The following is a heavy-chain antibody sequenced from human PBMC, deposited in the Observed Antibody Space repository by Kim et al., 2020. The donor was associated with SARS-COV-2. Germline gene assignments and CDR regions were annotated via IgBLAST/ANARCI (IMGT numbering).Heavy chain of an antibody. CDR1: GFTVNSNS. CDR2: IYRGGST. V-gene: IGHV3-53*04. J-gene: IGHJ4*01. CDR3: ATDCGVDCPNLAY. Sequence: GGSLRLSCAASGFTVNSNSMTWVRQAPGKGLEWVSVIYRGGSTHYADSVKGRFTISRHNSKNTLFLQMNGLRPDDTAVYYCATDCGVDCPNLAYWGHGTLVTVSS. D-gene: IGHD2-21*02.